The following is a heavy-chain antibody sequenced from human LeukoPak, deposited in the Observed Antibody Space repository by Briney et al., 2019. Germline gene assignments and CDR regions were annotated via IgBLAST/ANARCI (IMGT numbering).Heavy chain of an antibody. V-gene: IGHV3-23*01. J-gene: IGHJ6*02. D-gene: IGHD4-11*01. CDR2: IRGSGGDT. CDR1: GFTFSTYA. Sequence: GGSLSLSCAASGFTFSTYAMNWVRQAPGKGLEWVSLIRGSGGDTYYAASVKGRFTISRDNSKNTLYLQMNSLGAEDTAVYYCAKTSHSRGMDVWGQGIPVAVSS. CDR3: AKTSHSRGMDV.